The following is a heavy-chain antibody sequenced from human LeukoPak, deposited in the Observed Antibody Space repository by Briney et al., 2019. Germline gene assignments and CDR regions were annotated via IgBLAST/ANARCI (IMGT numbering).Heavy chain of an antibody. CDR1: GFTFSSYA. V-gene: IGHV3-23*01. CDR2: ITRGGSP. Sequence: GGSLKLSCAASGFTFSSYAMSWVRQAPGKGLEWLSVITRGGSPYYADSVKGRFTISRDNARNTVYLQLNSLRNEDTALYYCAKEHLKYANDNRGSFDYWGQGTLVTVSS. J-gene: IGHJ4*02. D-gene: IGHD3-22*01. CDR3: AKEHLKYANDNRGSFDY.